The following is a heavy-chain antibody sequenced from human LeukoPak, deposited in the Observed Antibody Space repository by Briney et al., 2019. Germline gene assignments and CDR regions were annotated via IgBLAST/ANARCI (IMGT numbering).Heavy chain of an antibody. J-gene: IGHJ3*02. CDR1: GGSISSYY. V-gene: IGHV4-59*01. CDR2: IYYSGST. D-gene: IGHD1-26*01. CDR3: AREGARWEPSFSAFDI. Sequence: SQTLSLTCTVSGGSISSYYWSWIRQPPGKGLEWIGYIYYSGSTSYNPSLKSRVTISVDTSKNQFSLKLSSVTAADTAVYYCAREGARWEPSFSAFDIWGQGTMVTVSS.